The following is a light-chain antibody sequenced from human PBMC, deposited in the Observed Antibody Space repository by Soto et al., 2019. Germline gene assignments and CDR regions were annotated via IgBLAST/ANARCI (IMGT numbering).Light chain of an antibody. CDR2: EAS. CDR3: QQYGASPWT. V-gene: IGKV3-15*01. CDR1: QSVSST. Sequence: EIVMTQSPATLSVSPGERATLSCRASQSVSSTLAWYQQKPGQAPRLLIYEASTRATGIPARFSGSGSGTEFTLTISSLQSEDFAVYHCQQYGASPWTFGQGTKVDIK. J-gene: IGKJ1*01.